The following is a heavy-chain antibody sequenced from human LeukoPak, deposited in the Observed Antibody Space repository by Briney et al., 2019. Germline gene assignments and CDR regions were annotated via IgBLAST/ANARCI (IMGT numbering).Heavy chain of an antibody. J-gene: IGHJ4*02. V-gene: IGHV4-59*08. CDR2: IYYSGST. Sequence: SETLSLTCTVSGGSISSYYWSWTRQPPGKGLEWIGYIYYSGSTNYNPSLKSRVTISVDTSKNQFSLKLSSVTAADTAVYYCARLKYYYDSSGYYVDYWGQGTLVTVSS. CDR1: GGSISSYY. CDR3: ARLKYYYDSSGYYVDY. D-gene: IGHD3-22*01.